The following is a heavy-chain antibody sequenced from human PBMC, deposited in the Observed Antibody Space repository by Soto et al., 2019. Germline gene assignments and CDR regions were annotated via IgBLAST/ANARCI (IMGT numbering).Heavy chain of an antibody. D-gene: IGHD2-2*01. CDR3: AKGPSSISFDC. Sequence: GGSLRLSCAASGFPFSTYAMSWVRQAPGKGLEWVSSITTSGDSTYYADSVKGRFTISRDNSRNTLYLQMDSLRAEDTAVYYCAKGPSSISFDCWGQGTLVTVSS. V-gene: IGHV3-23*01. CDR2: ITTSGDST. CDR1: GFPFSTYA. J-gene: IGHJ4*02.